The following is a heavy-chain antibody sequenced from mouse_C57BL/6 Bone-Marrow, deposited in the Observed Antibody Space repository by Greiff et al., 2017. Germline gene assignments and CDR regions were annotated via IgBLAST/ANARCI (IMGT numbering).Heavy chain of an antibody. Sequence: VQLQQPGAELVKPGASVKMSCKASGYTFTSYWITWVKQRPGQGLEWIGDIYPGSGSTNYNEKFKGKATLTVDTSSSTAYMQLSSLTSEDSAVYYGARPYYYGSIYGYFDFWGTGTTVTVSS. CDR1: GYTFTSYW. J-gene: IGHJ1*03. CDR3: ARPYYYGSIYGYFDF. V-gene: IGHV1-55*01. CDR2: IYPGSGST. D-gene: IGHD1-1*01.